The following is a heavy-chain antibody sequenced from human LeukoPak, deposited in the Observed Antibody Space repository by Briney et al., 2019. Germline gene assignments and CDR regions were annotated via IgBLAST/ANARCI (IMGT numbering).Heavy chain of an antibody. D-gene: IGHD4-17*01. CDR2: IYPGDSDT. CDR1: GYSFTSYW. V-gene: IGHV5-51*01. CDR3: ARPHYGGGHDAFDI. Sequence: GESLQISFKGSGYSFTSYWISWVRPMPGKGLEWMGFIYPGDSDTRYSPSFQGQVTISADKSISTAYLQWSSLKASDTAMYYCARPHYGGGHDAFDIWGQGTMVTVSS. J-gene: IGHJ3*02.